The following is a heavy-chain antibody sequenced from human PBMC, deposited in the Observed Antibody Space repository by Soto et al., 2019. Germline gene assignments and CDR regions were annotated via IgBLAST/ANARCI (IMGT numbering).Heavy chain of an antibody. Sequence: QLQLQESGPGLVKPSETLSLTCTVSGGSIRSTTYYWGWIRQPPGKGLEWIGSIYYSGSTYYNPSLKGRVTISVDMSKTQFSLKLSSVTAADTAVYYCATHNWNLDPWGQGTLVTVSS. V-gene: IGHV4-39*01. J-gene: IGHJ1*01. CDR3: ATHNWNLDP. D-gene: IGHD1-7*01. CDR2: IYYSGST. CDR1: GGSIRSTTYY.